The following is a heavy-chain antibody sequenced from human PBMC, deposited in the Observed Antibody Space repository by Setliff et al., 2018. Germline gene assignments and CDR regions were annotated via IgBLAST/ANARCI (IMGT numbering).Heavy chain of an antibody. CDR1: GGGGSFSNYY. CDR2: ISPVGST. D-gene: IGHD2-15*01. V-gene: IGHV4-34*01. J-gene: IGHJ4*02. CDR3: ATSGFCSSGSCYSFDD. Sequence: KPSETLSLTCGVYGGGGSFSNYYWSWIRQPPGKGLEWIGEISPVGSTNYNPSLRSRVTMSLDASKNRFSLNLTSVTAADTAVYFCATSGFCSSGSCYSFDDWGQGSLVTVSS.